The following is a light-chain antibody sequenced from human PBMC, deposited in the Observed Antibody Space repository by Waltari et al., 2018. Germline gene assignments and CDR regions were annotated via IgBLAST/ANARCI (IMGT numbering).Light chain of an antibody. CDR3: QQCYSFPYT. CDR1: QVVLSSYNNKNY. V-gene: IGKV4-1*01. J-gene: IGKJ2*01. Sequence: DIVMTQSPDSLAVSLGERATINCKSSQVVLSSYNNKNYLGWYQQKPGQRPNVLISWASTRESGVPDRFSGSGSGTDFTLTISSLQAEDVAVYYCQQCYSFPYTFGQGTKLEIK. CDR2: WAS.